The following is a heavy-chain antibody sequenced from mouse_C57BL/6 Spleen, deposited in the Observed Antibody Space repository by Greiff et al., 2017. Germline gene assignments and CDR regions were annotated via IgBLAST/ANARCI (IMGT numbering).Heavy chain of an antibody. CDR3: ARQGITTVLDY. CDR1: GFTFSSYG. J-gene: IGHJ2*01. CDR2: ISSGGSYT. V-gene: IGHV5-6*02. Sequence: DVKLVESGGDLVKPGGSLKLSCAASGFTFSSYGMSWVRQTPDKRLEWVATISSGGSYTYYPDSVKGRFTISRDNAKNTLYLQMSSLKSEDTAMYYCARQGITTVLDYWGQGTTLTVSS. D-gene: IGHD1-1*01.